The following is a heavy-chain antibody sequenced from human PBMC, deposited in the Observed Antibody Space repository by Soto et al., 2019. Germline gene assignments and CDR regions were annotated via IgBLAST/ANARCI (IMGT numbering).Heavy chain of an antibody. V-gene: IGHV1-8*01. J-gene: IGHJ5*01. D-gene: IGHD2-21*01. CDR2: MNPNSGNT. CDR1: GYTFTSYD. Sequence: QVQLVQSGAEVKTPGASVKVSCKASGYTFTSYDMNWVRQAPGQGLEWMGWMNPNSGNTGYAQKFQGRLTMTRDTAISIAHMELSSLRNEDTAVYYCARSDGYNFNWLDSWGQGTLVTVS. CDR3: ARSDGYNFNWLDS.